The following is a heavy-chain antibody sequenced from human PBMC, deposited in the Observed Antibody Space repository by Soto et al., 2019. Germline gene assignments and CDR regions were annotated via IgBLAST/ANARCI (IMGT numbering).Heavy chain of an antibody. D-gene: IGHD6-19*01. CDR2: ISHNGST. Sequence: QVQLQQGGAGLLKPSETLSLTCGVYGGSFSGYYWSWIRQPPGKGLEWIGEISHNGSTNYNPSLKGRVTLSEDTSRSQFSLMLTAVTGADTAVYFCARSRGRTTGWYPMYGGQGTQVAVSS. V-gene: IGHV4-34*01. CDR1: GGSFSGYY. J-gene: IGHJ4*02. CDR3: ARSRGRTTGWYPMY.